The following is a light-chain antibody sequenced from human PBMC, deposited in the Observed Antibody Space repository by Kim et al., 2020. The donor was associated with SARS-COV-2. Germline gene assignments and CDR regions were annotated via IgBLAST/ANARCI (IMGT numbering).Light chain of an antibody. CDR1: SSDVGSYNY. Sequence: GQSITISCTGTSSDVGSYNYVSWYQQRPGKAPKLMIYDVSSRPSGVSNRFSGSKSVNTASLTISGLQAEDEAAYYCSSFTSISTLVFGGGTQLTVL. CDR2: DVS. V-gene: IGLV2-14*03. CDR3: SSFTSISTLV. J-gene: IGLJ2*01.